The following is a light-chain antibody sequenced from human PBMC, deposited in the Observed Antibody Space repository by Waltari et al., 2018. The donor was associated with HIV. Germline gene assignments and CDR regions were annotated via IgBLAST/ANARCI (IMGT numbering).Light chain of an antibody. CDR1: SSNIANNY. J-gene: IGLJ3*02. V-gene: IGLV1-51*01. CDR3: GTWDSSLSAGV. CDR2: DNN. Sequence: QSVLTQPPSVSAAPGQKVTISCSCSSSNIANNYVTWYQQLPGTAPKLLIYDNNKRPSGIPDRFSGSKSGTSATLGITGLQTGDEADYYCGTWDSSLSAGVFGGGTKLTVL.